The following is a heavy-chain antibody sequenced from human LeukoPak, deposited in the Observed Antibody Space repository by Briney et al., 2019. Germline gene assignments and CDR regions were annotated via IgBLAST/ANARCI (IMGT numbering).Heavy chain of an antibody. CDR3: ASARGRRYCGGDCYGD. V-gene: IGHV3-74*01. CDR2: IRGDGRAT. J-gene: IGHJ4*02. Sequence: GGSMRLSCAASGFMFTDYWMHWVRQAPGKELVWVARIRGDGRATTYADSVKGRFTISRDNSKNTLYLQMNSLRAEATAVYYCASARGRRYCGGDCYGDWGQGTLVTVSS. D-gene: IGHD2-21*01. CDR1: GFMFTDYW.